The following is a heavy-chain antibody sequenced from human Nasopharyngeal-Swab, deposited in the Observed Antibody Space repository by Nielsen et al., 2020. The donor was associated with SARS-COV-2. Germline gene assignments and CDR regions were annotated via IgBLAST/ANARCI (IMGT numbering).Heavy chain of an antibody. Sequence: GGSLRLSCAASGFTFSSYAMSWVRQAPGKGLEWVSAISGSGGSTYYADSVKGRFTISRDNSKNTLYLQMNSLGAEDTAVYYCAKDFSNYDNFDYWGQGTLVTVSS. J-gene: IGHJ4*02. CDR3: AKDFSNYDNFDY. CDR2: ISGSGGST. CDR1: GFTFSSYA. V-gene: IGHV3-23*01. D-gene: IGHD4-11*01.